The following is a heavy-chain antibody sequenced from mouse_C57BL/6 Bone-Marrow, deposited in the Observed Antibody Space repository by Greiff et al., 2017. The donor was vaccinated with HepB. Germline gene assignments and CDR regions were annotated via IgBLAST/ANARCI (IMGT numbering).Heavy chain of an antibody. CDR2: IHPSDSDT. Sequence: QVHVKQPGAELVKPGASVKVSCKASGYTFTSYWMHWVKQRPGQGLEWIGRIHPSDSDTNYNQKFKGKATLTVDKSSSTAYMQLSSLTSEDSAVYYCAIGYDGLAYWGQGTLVTVSA. D-gene: IGHD2-3*01. CDR1: GYTFTSYW. J-gene: IGHJ3*01. V-gene: IGHV1-74*01. CDR3: AIGYDGLAY.